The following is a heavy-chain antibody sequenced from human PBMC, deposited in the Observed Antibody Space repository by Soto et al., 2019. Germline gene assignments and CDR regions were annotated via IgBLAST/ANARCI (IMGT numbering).Heavy chain of an antibody. CDR3: ASSYYDSSGYYQRQYYFDY. D-gene: IGHD3-22*01. J-gene: IGHJ4*02. CDR1: GGTFSSYA. V-gene: IGHV1-69*13. CDR2: IIPIFGTA. Sequence: SVKVSCKASGGTFSSYAISWVRQAPGQGLEWMGGIIPIFGTANYAQKFQGRVTITADESTSTAYMELSSLRSEDTAVYYCASSYYDSSGYYQRQYYFDYWGQGTLVTVSS.